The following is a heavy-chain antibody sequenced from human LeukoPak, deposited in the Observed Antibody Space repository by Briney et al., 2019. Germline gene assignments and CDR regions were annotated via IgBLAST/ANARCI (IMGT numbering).Heavy chain of an antibody. CDR1: GYTFTSYG. CDR3: ATPGDYYDSSGYYYFQH. Sequence: ASGKVSCKASGYTFTSYGISWVRQAPGQGLEWMGWISAYNGNTNYAQKLQGRVTMTTDTSTSTAYMELRSLRSDDTAVYYCATPGDYYDSSGYYYFQHWGQGTLVTVSS. J-gene: IGHJ1*01. V-gene: IGHV1-18*01. D-gene: IGHD3-22*01. CDR2: ISAYNGNT.